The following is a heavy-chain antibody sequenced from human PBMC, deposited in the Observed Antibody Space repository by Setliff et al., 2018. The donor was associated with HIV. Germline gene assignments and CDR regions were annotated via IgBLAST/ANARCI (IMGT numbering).Heavy chain of an antibody. CDR1: GYTFTSYA. V-gene: IGHV7-4-1*02. J-gene: IGHJ6*03. Sequence: ASVKVSCKASGYTFTSYAMNWVRQAPGQGLEWMGWINTNTGNPTYAQGFTGRFGFSLDTSVRTAYLEISDLRADDTGIYYCARDSSEYFDFSSGDFHYMDVWGKGTTVTVSS. CDR2: INTNTGNP. CDR3: ARDSSEYFDFSSGDFHYMDV. D-gene: IGHD3-3*01.